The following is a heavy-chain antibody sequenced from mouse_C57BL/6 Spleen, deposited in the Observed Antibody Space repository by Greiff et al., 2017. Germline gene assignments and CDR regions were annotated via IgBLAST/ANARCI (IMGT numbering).Heavy chain of an antibody. CDR3: ERRHYGYDPYFDV. J-gene: IGHJ1*03. CDR2: ILPGSGST. D-gene: IGHD2-2*01. Sequence: VQGVESGAELMKPWASVKLSCKATGYTFTGYWIEWVKQRPGHGLEWIGEILPGSGSTNYTEQFKGNATFSTDTSSNTAYMQLSSLTTENSDIYDCERRHYGYDPYFDVWGTGTTVTVSS. V-gene: IGHV1-9*01. CDR1: GYTFTGYW.